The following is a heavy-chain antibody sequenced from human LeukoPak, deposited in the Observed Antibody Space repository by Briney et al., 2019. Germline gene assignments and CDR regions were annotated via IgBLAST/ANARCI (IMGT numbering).Heavy chain of an antibody. CDR3: ASGPRPYSSTSCYPY. V-gene: IGHV3-21*01. Sequence: GGPLTLSCAASVYIYNSYSMNWLRQSPGKGLEGVSSISSSSSYIYYADSVKGRFTISRDNAKNPLYLQMNSLRAEDTAVYYCASGPRPYSSTSCYPYWGQGTLVTVSS. J-gene: IGHJ4*02. CDR2: ISSSSSYI. D-gene: IGHD2-2*01. CDR1: VYIYNSYS.